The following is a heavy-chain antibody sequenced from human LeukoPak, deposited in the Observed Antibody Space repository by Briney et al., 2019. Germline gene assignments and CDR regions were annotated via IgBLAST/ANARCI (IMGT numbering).Heavy chain of an antibody. CDR3: ARESPAGGWYNDY. CDR2: IKQDGSEK. V-gene: IGHV3-7*01. Sequence: GGPLRLSCAASGLTFSSYWMSWVRRAPGKGLEWVANIKQDGSEKYYVDSVKGRFTISRDNAKNSLYLQMNSLRAEDTAVYYCARESPAGGWYNDYWGQGTLVTVSS. D-gene: IGHD6-19*01. CDR1: GLTFSSYW. J-gene: IGHJ4*02.